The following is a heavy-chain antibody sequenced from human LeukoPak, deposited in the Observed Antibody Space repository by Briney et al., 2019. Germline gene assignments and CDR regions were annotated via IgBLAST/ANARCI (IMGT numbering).Heavy chain of an antibody. CDR3: AREIPGSRAVDY. J-gene: IGHJ4*02. CDR2: IYSGGNT. D-gene: IGHD2-21*01. V-gene: IGHV3-53*01. CDR1: GFTVSSNY. Sequence: GESLKLSCAASGFTVSSNYISWVRQAPGKGLEWVSIIYSGGNTYYADSVKGRFTISRDNSKNTLYLQMNSLRAEDTAVYYCAREIPGSRAVDYWGQGTLVTVSS.